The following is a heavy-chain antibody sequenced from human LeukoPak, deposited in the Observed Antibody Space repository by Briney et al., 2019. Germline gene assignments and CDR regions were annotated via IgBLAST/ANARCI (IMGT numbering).Heavy chain of an antibody. J-gene: IGHJ4*02. D-gene: IGHD5-18*01. Sequence: PSETLSLTCTVSGGSISSSSYYWGWIRQPPGKGLEWIGSIYYSGSTYYNPSLKSRVTISVDTSKNQFSLKLSSVTAADTAVYYCARHVRRNTAMALQAFDYWGQGTLVTVSS. CDR3: ARHVRRNTAMALQAFDY. CDR2: IYYSGST. CDR1: GGSISSSSYY. V-gene: IGHV4-39*01.